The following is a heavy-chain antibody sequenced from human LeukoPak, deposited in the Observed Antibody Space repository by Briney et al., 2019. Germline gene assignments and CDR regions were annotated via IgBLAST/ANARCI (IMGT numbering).Heavy chain of an antibody. CDR1: GYTFTGYY. J-gene: IGHJ3*02. CDR3: ARAPRFGELFDAFHM. Sequence: ASVKVSCKASGYTFTGYYMHWVRQAPGQGLEWMGWINPNSGGTNYAQNLQGRVTMTRDTSISTAYMELSRLQCDDTAVYYCARAPRFGELFDAFHMWGQGTMVTVSS. CDR2: INPNSGGT. D-gene: IGHD3-10*01. V-gene: IGHV1-2*02.